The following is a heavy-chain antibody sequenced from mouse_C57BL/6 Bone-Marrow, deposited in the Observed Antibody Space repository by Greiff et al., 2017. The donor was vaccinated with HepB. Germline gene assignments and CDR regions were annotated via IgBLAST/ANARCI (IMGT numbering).Heavy chain of an antibody. Sequence: EVKLMESGPGLVKPSQSLSLTCSVTGYSITSGYYWNWIRQFPGNKLEWMGYISYDGSNNYNPSLKNRISITRDTSKNQFFLKLNSVTTEDTATYYCARDSVNWDYFDYWGQGTTLTVSS. CDR1: GYSITSGYY. CDR3: ARDSVNWDYFDY. V-gene: IGHV3-6*01. J-gene: IGHJ2*01. CDR2: ISYDGSN. D-gene: IGHD4-1*01.